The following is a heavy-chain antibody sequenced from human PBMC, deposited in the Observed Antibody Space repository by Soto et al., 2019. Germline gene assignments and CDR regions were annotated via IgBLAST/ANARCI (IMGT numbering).Heavy chain of an antibody. CDR3: TTPIQGGDS. D-gene: IGHD3-16*01. V-gene: IGHV3-15*07. CDR1: DFTFSNAW. Sequence: PGGSLRLSCVASDFTFSNAWMNWVRQAPGKGLEWVGRIKSKSDGGTADYAAPVKGRFTISRDDSKNTLYLQMNSLKTDDTAIYYCTTPIQGGDSWGQGTLVTVSS. CDR2: IKSKSDGGTA. J-gene: IGHJ4*02.